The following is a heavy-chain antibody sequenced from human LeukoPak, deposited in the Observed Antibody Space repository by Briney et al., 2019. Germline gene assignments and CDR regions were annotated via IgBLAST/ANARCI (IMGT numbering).Heavy chain of an antibody. V-gene: IGHV4-59*12. J-gene: IGHJ4*02. CDR2: IYYSGST. CDR3: ATRAYYFDSSTYYFEG. D-gene: IGHD3-22*01. CDR1: GDSLRSYY. Sequence: SETLSLTCTVSGDSLRSYYWSWIRQPPGKGLEWIGYIYYSGSTNYNPSLKSRVAISIDTSENQFSLRLSSVAAADKAVYYCATRAYYFDSSTYYFEGWGQGTLVTVSS.